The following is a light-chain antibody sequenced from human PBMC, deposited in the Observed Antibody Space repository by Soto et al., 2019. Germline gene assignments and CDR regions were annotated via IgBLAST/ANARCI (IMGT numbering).Light chain of an antibody. Sequence: EIVMTQSPATLAGSPGETVTLSCRASQSLSDNLAWYQQKPGQAPRLLIFRASTRATGVPARFSGIGSGTEFTLTISGLQSEDVAVYYCQQYSKWPPWTFGPGTKVEIK. CDR3: QQYSKWPPWT. J-gene: IGKJ1*01. CDR2: RAS. CDR1: QSLSDN. V-gene: IGKV3-15*01.